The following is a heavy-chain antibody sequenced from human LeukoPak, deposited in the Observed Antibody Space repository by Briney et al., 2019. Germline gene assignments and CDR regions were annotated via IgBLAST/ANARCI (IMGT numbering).Heavy chain of an antibody. J-gene: IGHJ6*03. D-gene: IGHD6-13*01. CDR1: GFTFSSYE. V-gene: IGHV3-48*03. CDR2: ISSSGSTI. Sequence: GGSLRLSCAASGFTFSSYEMNWVRQAPGRGLEWVSYISSSGSTIYYADSVKGRFTISRDNAKNSLYLQMNSLRAEDTAVYYCARGYSSSWHHYYYMDVWGKGTTVTVSS. CDR3: ARGYSSSWHHYYYMDV.